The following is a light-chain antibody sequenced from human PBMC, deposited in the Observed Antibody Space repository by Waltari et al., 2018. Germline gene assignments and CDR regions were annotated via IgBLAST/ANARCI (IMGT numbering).Light chain of an antibody. CDR2: AAS. CDR3: QQSYSTPYT. CDR1: QSISSY. Sequence: DIQMTQSPSSLSASVGDRVTITCRASQSISSYLNWYQQKPGKAPKLLIYAASSLQSGVPSRFSGSGSGTDFTLTISSLQPPDFATYYCQQSYSTPYTFGQGTKLEIK. V-gene: IGKV1-39*01. J-gene: IGKJ2*01.